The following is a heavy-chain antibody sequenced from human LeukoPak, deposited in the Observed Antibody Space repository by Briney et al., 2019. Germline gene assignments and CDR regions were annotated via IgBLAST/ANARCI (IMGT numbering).Heavy chain of an antibody. J-gene: IGHJ6*04. CDR1: GGTFSSYA. D-gene: IGHD3-10*01. CDR3: ARDERGGSEATYGMDV. CDR2: IIPIFGTA. V-gene: IGHV1-69*01. Sequence: SVNVSCKASGGTFSSYAISWVRQAPGQGLEWMGGIIPIFGTANYAQKFQGRVTITADESTSTAYMELSSLRSEDTAVYYCARDERGGSEATYGMDVWGKGTTVTVSS.